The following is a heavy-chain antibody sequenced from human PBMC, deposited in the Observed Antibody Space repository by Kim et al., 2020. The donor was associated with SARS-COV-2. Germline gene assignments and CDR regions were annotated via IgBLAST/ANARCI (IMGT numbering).Heavy chain of an antibody. CDR1: GGSFSGYY. CDR2: INHSGST. Sequence: SETLSLTCAVYGGSFSGYYWSWIRQPPGKGLEWIGEINHSGSTNYNPSLKSRVTISVDTSKNQFSLKLSSVTAADTAVYYCARGSGRWQGLWGQGTMVTVSS. CDR3: ARGSGRWQGL. J-gene: IGHJ3*01. D-gene: IGHD6-25*01. V-gene: IGHV4-34*01.